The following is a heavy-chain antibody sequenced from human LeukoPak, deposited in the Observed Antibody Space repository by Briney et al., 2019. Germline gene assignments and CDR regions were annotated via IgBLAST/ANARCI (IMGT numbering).Heavy chain of an antibody. CDR1: GGSMSSYD. CDR2: TYNSGST. V-gene: IGHV4-4*07. Sequence: SETLSLTCTVSGGSMSSYDWSWIRQPAGKGLEWIGRTYNSGSTNYNPSLKSRVTISVDTSKNQFSLKLSSVTAADTAVYYCARSVEGYCSGGSCYSYYYYMDVWGKGTTVTVSS. J-gene: IGHJ6*03. CDR3: ARSVEGYCSGGSCYSYYYYMDV. D-gene: IGHD2-15*01.